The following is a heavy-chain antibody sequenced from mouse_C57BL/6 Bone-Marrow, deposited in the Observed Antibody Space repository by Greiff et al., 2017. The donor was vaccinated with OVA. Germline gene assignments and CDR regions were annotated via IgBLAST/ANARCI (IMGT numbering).Heavy chain of an antibody. CDR2: IYPGSGST. CDR1: GYTFTSYW. Sequence: QVQLKQPGAELVKPGASVKMSCKASGYTFTSYWITWVKQRPGQGLEWIGDIYPGSGSTNYNEKFKSKATLTVDTSSSTAYMQLSSLTSEDSAVYYCARWGVKGGYFDYWGQGTTLTVSS. J-gene: IGHJ2*01. D-gene: IGHD2-2*01. V-gene: IGHV1-55*01. CDR3: ARWGVKGGYFDY.